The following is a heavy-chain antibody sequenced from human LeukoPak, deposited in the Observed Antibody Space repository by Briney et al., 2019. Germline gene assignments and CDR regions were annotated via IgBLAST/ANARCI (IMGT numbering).Heavy chain of an antibody. CDR3: AREAAAAGENYFDY. D-gene: IGHD6-13*01. Sequence: ASVKVSCKASGYTFTGYYMHWVRQAPGQGLEWMGWINPNSGGTNYAQKFQGGVTMTRDTSISTAYMELSRLRSDDTAVYYCAREAAAAGENYFDYWGQGTLVTVSS. J-gene: IGHJ4*02. CDR2: INPNSGGT. V-gene: IGHV1-2*02. CDR1: GYTFTGYY.